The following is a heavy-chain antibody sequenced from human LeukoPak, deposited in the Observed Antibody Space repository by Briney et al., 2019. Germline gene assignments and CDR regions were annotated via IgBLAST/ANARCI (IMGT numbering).Heavy chain of an antibody. V-gene: IGHV5-51*01. CDR2: IYPGDSDT. CDR3: ARLGYCSSGGCFSRGYFQD. D-gene: IGHD2-15*01. J-gene: IGHJ1*01. Sequence: GESLKISCKASGYTFTTSWIGWVRQMPGKGLNYIRIIYPGDSDTGYSPSFQGQVTISADKSISTAYMHWHSLKASDTAMYYCARLGYCSSGGCFSRGYFQDWGQGTLVTVSS. CDR1: GYTFTTSW.